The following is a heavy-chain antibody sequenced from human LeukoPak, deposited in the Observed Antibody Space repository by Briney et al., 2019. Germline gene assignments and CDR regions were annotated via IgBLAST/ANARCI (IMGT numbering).Heavy chain of an antibody. Sequence: GGSLRLSCAASGFRFNNYAMTWVRQAPGKGLEWVSAVSGTGDYTFYADFVKGRFIISRDNPKNTLFLQIYNLRAEDTAIYYCAKDLRGGYDFWSGSADSWGQGTLVIVSS. CDR3: AKDLRGGYDFWSGSADS. D-gene: IGHD3-3*01. CDR1: GFRFNNYA. J-gene: IGHJ4*02. CDR2: VSGTGDYT. V-gene: IGHV3-23*01.